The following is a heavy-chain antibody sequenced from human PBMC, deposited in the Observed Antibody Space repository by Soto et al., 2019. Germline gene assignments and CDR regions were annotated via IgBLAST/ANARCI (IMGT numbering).Heavy chain of an antibody. CDR3: AKDSYPEPSHSALNI. CDR2: ISGGAGST. Sequence: PWGSLRLSCVGSGFTFSSYAVSWVRRAPGKGLEWVSAISGGAGSTYYADSVKGRFTISRDNSKNTVYLQTNSLRAEDTAVYYCAKDSYPEPSHSALNIWGQGTMVNVSS. J-gene: IGHJ3*02. CDR1: GFTFSSYA. V-gene: IGHV3-23*01. D-gene: IGHD1-1*01.